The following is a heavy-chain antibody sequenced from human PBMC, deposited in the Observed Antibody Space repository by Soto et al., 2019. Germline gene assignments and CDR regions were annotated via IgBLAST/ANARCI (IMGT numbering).Heavy chain of an antibody. V-gene: IGHV2-5*02. CDR2: IYWDDDK. Sequence: QITLKESGPTRVKPTQTLTLTCTFSGFSLSTSGVGVGWIRQSPGKALERLALIYWDDDKRYSPSLKSRLTITKDTAKNQVVRTLTTRDPVDTAPYYCAHRAGLQGNCNGGPFDFWGQGALVTVSS. D-gene: IGHD1-1*01. CDR1: GFSLSTSGVG. CDR3: AHRAGLQGNCNGGPFDF. J-gene: IGHJ4*02.